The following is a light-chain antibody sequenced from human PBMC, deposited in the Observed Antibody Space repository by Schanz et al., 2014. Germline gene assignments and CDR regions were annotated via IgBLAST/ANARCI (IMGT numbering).Light chain of an antibody. V-gene: IGKV3-20*01. Sequence: EIVLTQSPVTLSLSPGERATLSCRASQSVTTNYLAWYQQKPGQAPRLLIYGASSRATGIPDRFSGSGSGTDFTLTISRLEPEDFAVYYCQQYGSSPRYTFGQGTKLEIK. CDR3: QQYGSSPRYT. J-gene: IGKJ2*01. CDR1: QSVTTNY. CDR2: GAS.